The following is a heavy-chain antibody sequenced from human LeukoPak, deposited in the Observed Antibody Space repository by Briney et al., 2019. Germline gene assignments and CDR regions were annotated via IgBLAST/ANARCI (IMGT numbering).Heavy chain of an antibody. J-gene: IGHJ6*02. Sequence: GGSLRLSCAASGFTFDDYAMHWVRQAPGKGLEWVSGISWNSGSIGYADSVKGRFTISRDNAKNSLYLQMNSLRAEDTALYYCAKGIGPGKTYYYFGMDVWGQGTTVTVSS. D-gene: IGHD3-10*01. CDR3: AKGIGPGKTYYYFGMDV. CDR1: GFTFDDYA. V-gene: IGHV3-9*01. CDR2: ISWNSGSI.